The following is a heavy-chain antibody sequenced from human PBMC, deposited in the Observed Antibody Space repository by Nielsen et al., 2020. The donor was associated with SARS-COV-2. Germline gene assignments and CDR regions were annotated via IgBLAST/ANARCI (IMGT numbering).Heavy chain of an antibody. V-gene: IGHV3-9*01. CDR1: GFTFGDYA. D-gene: IGHD6-13*01. J-gene: IGHJ4*02. CDR3: AKAELGIAAAGLDY. Sequence: GGSLRLSCAASGFTFGDYAMHWVRQAPGKGLEWVSGISWNSGSIGYADSVKGRFTISRDNAKNSLYLQMNSLRAEDTALYYCAKAELGIAAAGLDYWGQGTLVTVSS. CDR2: ISWNSGSI.